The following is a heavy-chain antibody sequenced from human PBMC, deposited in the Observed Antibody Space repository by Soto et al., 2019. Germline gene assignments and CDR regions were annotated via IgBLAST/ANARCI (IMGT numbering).Heavy chain of an antibody. CDR2: ISYDGTHK. J-gene: IGHJ4*02. D-gene: IGHD5-18*01. CDR1: GLTFGNFG. CDR3: AKASYGDVGLYFLEY. V-gene: IGHV3-30*18. Sequence: GGSLRLSCAASGLTFGNFGMHWVRQAPGKGLEWVSVISYDGTHKYYADSVKGRFTISRDNSRNTLYLQMSSLRAEDTPLYYCAKASYGDVGLYFLEYWGQGTLVTVSS.